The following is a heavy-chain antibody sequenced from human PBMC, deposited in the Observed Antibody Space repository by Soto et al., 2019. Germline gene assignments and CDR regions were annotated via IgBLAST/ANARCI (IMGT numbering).Heavy chain of an antibody. CDR2: IYYSGST. V-gene: IGHV4-39*07. D-gene: IGHD3-9*01. Sequence: SESLSRTATVGGCSISRSSYCWGWIRQPPGKGLEWIGSIYYSGSTYYNPSLKSRVTISVDTSKNQFSLKLSSVTAADTAVYYCARIPFDILTGYGYYGMGDCG. CDR3: ARIPFDILTGYGYYGMGD. CDR1: GCSISRSSYC. J-gene: IGHJ6*02.